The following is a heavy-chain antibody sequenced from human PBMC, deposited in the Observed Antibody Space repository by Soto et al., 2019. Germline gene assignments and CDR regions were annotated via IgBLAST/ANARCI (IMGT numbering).Heavy chain of an antibody. CDR1: GFTFGTTD. J-gene: IGHJ5*02. Sequence: GGSLRLSCAASGFTFGTTDMSWVRQAPGEGLGWVSTIDGSGGITYYADSVKGRFTISRDNSRNTVYLQMNSLRGDDTALYYCVKNSGWFNTWGQGALVTVSS. V-gene: IGHV3-23*01. CDR3: VKNSGWFNT. CDR2: IDGSGGIT. D-gene: IGHD3-10*01.